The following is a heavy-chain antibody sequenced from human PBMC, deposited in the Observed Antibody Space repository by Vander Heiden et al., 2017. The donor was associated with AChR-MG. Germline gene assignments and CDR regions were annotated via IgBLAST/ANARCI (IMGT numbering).Heavy chain of an antibody. V-gene: IGHV4-34*01. Sequence: QVQLQQWGAGLLKPSETLSLTCPVYGWSFSGYYWTGVRQTPGKGLEWIGEINHSGSTNYNPSLKSRVTISVDTSKNQFSLKLSSVTAADTAVYYCARSRGRLRDGYNYFFSGYFDYWGQGTLVTVSS. CDR3: ARSRGRLRDGYNYFFSGYFDY. J-gene: IGHJ4*02. CDR1: GWSFSGYY. D-gene: IGHD5-12*01. CDR2: INHSGST.